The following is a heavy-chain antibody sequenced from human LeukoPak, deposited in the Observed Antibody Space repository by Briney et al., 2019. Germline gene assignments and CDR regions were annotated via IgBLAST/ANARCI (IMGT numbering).Heavy chain of an antibody. D-gene: IGHD3-22*01. Sequence: SETLSLTCAVYGGSFSGYYWRWIRQPPAKGLEWIGELNHRGSTNYNPPLKRRVTLSVATPKTQFSLKLSSVTAADTAVYYCARDYDSSGYAEGIPLKAFDIWGQGTMVTVSS. J-gene: IGHJ3*02. V-gene: IGHV4-34*01. CDR3: ARDYDSSGYAEGIPLKAFDI. CDR2: LNHRGST. CDR1: GGSFSGYY.